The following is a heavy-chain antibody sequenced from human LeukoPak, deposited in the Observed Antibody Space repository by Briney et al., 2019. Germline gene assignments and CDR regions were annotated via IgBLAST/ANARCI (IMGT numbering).Heavy chain of an antibody. CDR3: VQGDYVWGSYRS. J-gene: IGHJ5*02. CDR1: GLTFNNYA. CDR2: IGSSSSTI. D-gene: IGHD3-16*02. Sequence: GGSLRLSCAVSGLTFNNYAMNWVRQAPGKGLEWVSYIGSSSSTIYYADSVKGRFTISRDNAKNSLYLQMNSLRAEDTAVYYCVQGDYVWGSYRSWGQGTLVTVSS. V-gene: IGHV3-48*04.